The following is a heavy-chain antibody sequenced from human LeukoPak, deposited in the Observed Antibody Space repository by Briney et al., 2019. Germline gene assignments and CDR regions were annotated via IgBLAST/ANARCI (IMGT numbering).Heavy chain of an antibody. Sequence: GGSLRLSCVASGFTGSSHYMSWVRQAPGKGLEWVSVIYRGDGTYYADSVKGRFTISRDNSRNTVYLQMYSLRVEDTAVYYCARDIGGTVEVATMNYWGRGTLVTVSS. CDR1: GFTGSSHY. V-gene: IGHV3-66*01. J-gene: IGHJ4*02. CDR2: IYRGDGT. D-gene: IGHD5-24*01. CDR3: ARDIGGTVEVATMNY.